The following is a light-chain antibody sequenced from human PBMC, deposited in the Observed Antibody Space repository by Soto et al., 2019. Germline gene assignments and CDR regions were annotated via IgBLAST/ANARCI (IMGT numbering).Light chain of an antibody. J-gene: IGLJ2*01. Sequence: QSVLTQAPSASGTPGQRVTISCSGSSSNIGSDSVNWYQQLPGTAPKLLIYNNNQRPSGVPDRFSGSKSGTSASLAISGLQSEDEADYYCEAWDDSLNGVVFGGGTKVTVL. CDR3: EAWDDSLNGVV. CDR1: SSNIGSDS. CDR2: NNN. V-gene: IGLV1-44*01.